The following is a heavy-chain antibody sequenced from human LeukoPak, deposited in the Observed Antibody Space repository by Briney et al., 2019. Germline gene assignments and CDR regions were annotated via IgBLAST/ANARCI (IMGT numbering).Heavy chain of an antibody. CDR3: AREGDFWSGYYNYYYYYMDV. V-gene: IGHV4-34*01. CDR1: GGAFSGYY. D-gene: IGHD3-3*01. CDR2: INHSGST. J-gene: IGHJ6*03. Sequence: SETLSLTCGVSGGAFSGYYWSWIRQPPGKGLEWIGEINHSGSTNYNPSLKSRVTISVDTSKNQFSLKLSSVTAADTAVYYCAREGDFWSGYYNYYYYYMDVWGKGTTVTVSS.